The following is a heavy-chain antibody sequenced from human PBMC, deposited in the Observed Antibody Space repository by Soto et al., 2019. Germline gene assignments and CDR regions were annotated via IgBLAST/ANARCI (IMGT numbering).Heavy chain of an antibody. V-gene: IGHV4-34*01. J-gene: IGHJ5*02. D-gene: IGHD2-2*01. CDR3: ARVPDR. Sequence: SETLYLTCAVFGGSFSDYDWSWIRQPPGKGLEWIGEINHSGSTYYNPALKSRVTISVDRSKHQFSLKLSSVTAADTAVYYCARVPDRWGKGTLVTVSS. CDR1: GGSFSDYD. CDR2: INHSGST.